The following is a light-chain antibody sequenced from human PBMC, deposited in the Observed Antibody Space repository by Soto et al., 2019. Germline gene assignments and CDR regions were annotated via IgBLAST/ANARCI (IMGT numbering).Light chain of an antibody. J-gene: IGKJ1*01. Sequence: DIQLNQSPSTLSASVGDRVPITCRASQSINGWLAWYQQKPGQAPNLLIYKASTLESGVPSRFSGSGSGTEFTLTVSSLQPDDFATYYCQHYNSYSEAFGQGTKVDIK. V-gene: IGKV1-5*03. CDR1: QSINGW. CDR3: QHYNSYSEA. CDR2: KAS.